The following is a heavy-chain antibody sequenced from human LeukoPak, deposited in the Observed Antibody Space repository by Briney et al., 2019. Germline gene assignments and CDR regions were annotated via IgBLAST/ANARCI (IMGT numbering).Heavy chain of an antibody. CDR2: IYPGDSDT. D-gene: IGHD3-16*02. Sequence: GESLQISCKGAGYSFTSYWIAWVRQMPGKGLEWMGIIYPGDSDTRYSPSFQGQVTISADKSISTAYLQWSSLKASDTAIYYCARRSDYVRGSYRSDYYYYMDVWGKGTTVTVSS. J-gene: IGHJ6*03. CDR3: ARRSDYVRGSYRSDYYYYMDV. V-gene: IGHV5-51*01. CDR1: GYSFTSYW.